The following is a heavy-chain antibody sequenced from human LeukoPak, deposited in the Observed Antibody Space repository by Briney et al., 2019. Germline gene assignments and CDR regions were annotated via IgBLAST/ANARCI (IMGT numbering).Heavy chain of an antibody. D-gene: IGHD3-10*01. CDR1: DGSINTPNYY. CDR2: INHSGST. V-gene: IGHV4-39*07. Sequence: SETLSLTCTVSDGSINTPNYYWSWIRQTPGKGLEWIGEINHSGSTNYNPSLKSRVNISLDTSKNQVSLRLNFVTAADTALYFCHMVRGGGYFDYWGQGTLVTVSS. J-gene: IGHJ4*02. CDR3: HMVRGGGYFDY.